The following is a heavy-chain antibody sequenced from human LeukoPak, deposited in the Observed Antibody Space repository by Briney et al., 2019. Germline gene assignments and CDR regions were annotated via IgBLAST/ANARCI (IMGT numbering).Heavy chain of an antibody. J-gene: IGHJ4*02. CDR3: VGGDDYYGSGSRLDY. V-gene: IGHV3-11*04. CDR1: GFTFSDYY. Sequence: GGSLRLSCAASGFTFSDYYMSWIRQAPGKGLEWVSYISSSGSTIYYADSVKGRFTISRDNAKNSLYLQMNSLRAEDTAVYYCVGGDDYYGSGSRLDYWGQGTLVTVSS. D-gene: IGHD3-10*01. CDR2: ISSSGSTI.